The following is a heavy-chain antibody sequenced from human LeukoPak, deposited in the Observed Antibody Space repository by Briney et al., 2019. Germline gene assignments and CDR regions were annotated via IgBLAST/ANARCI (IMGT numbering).Heavy chain of an antibody. Sequence: SGPTLVKPTQTLTLTCTFSGFSLSTSGVGVGWIRQPPVKALEWLALIYWNDDKRYSPSLKSRLTITKDTSKNQVVLTMTNMDPVDTATYYCALAYYYDSSGYYWAAFDIWGQGTMVTVSS. CDR3: ALAYYYDSSGYYWAAFDI. D-gene: IGHD3-22*01. CDR1: GFSLSTSGVG. V-gene: IGHV2-5*01. CDR2: IYWNDDK. J-gene: IGHJ3*02.